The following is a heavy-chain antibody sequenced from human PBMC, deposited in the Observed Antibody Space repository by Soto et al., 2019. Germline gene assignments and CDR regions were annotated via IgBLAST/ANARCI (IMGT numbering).Heavy chain of an antibody. CDR1: GGTFSSYA. V-gene: IGHV1-69*01. J-gene: IGHJ2*01. Sequence: QVQLVQSGAEVKKPGSSVKVSCKASGGTFSSYAISWLRQAPGQGLEWMGGIILIFGTANYAQKFQGRVTITADESTSTAYMELSSLRSEDTAVYYCARVRRQQLSLWYFDLWGRGTLVTVSS. CDR2: IILIFGTA. CDR3: ARVRRQQLSLWYFDL. D-gene: IGHD6-13*01.